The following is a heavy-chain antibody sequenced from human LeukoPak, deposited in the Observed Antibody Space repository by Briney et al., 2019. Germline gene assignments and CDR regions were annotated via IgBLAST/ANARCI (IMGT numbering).Heavy chain of an antibody. Sequence: GSLRLSCAASGFTVSSNYMSWVRQAPGKGLEWVSVIYSGGSTYYADSVKGRFTISRDNSKNTLYLQMNSLRAEDTAVYYCARGGYYDSSGSFGYWGQGTLVTVSS. CDR3: ARGGYYDSSGSFGY. CDR2: IYSGGST. V-gene: IGHV3-66*01. J-gene: IGHJ4*02. D-gene: IGHD3-22*01. CDR1: GFTVSSNY.